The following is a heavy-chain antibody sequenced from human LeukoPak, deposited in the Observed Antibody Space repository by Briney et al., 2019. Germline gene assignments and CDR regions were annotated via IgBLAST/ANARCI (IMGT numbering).Heavy chain of an antibody. J-gene: IGHJ4*02. CDR3: AKGTPFRNFDY. Sequence: AGGSLRLSCTASGFTFSSYAMSWVRQAPGKGLDWVSAISGSGVSTYYPDYVKGRFTISRDNSKNTLYLQMKSLRAEDTAVYYCAKGTPFRNFDYWRQGTLVTVSS. V-gene: IGHV3-23*01. CDR1: GFTFSSYA. CDR2: ISGSGVST. D-gene: IGHD1-14*01.